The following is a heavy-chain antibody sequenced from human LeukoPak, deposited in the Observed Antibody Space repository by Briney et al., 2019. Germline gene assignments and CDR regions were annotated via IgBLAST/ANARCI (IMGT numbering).Heavy chain of an antibody. CDR3: AKRPSDYGDYVSYFDY. CDR2: MSDDGRRK. D-gene: IGHD4-17*01. V-gene: IGHV3-30*18. J-gene: IGHJ4*02. Sequence: GGSLRLSCAASGFTFSSYTMNWVRQAPGKGLEWVGVMSDDGRRKDYADSVKGRFTISRDNSKDTLYLQMNSLRAEDTAVYYCAKRPSDYGDYVSYFDYWGQGTLVTVSS. CDR1: GFTFSSYT.